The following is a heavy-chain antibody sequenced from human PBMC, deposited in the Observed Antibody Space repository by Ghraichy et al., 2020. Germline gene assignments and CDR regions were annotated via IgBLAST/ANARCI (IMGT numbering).Heavy chain of an antibody. CDR1: GDSVSSNSAA. J-gene: IGHJ1*01. V-gene: IGHV6-1*01. CDR2: TYYRSKWYN. D-gene: IGHD6-19*01. Sequence: SQTLSLTCAISGDSVSSNSAAWNWIRQSPSRGLEWLGRTYYRSKWYNDYAVSVKSRITINPDTSKNQFSLQLNSVTPEDTAVYYCARAHFAVAGKTGYFQHWGQGTLVTVSS. CDR3: ARAHFAVAGKTGYFQH.